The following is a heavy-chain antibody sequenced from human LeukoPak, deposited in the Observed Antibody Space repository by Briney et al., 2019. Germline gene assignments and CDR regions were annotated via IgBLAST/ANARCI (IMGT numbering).Heavy chain of an antibody. D-gene: IGHD3-3*01. V-gene: IGHV4-59*11. CDR3: ARAMRITIFKGGFDP. Sequence: SETLSLTCTVSGGSISSHYWSWIRQPPGKGLEWIGYIYYSGSTNYNPSLKSRVTISVDTSKNQFSLKLSSVTAADTAVYYCARAMRITIFKGGFDPWGQGALVTVSS. CDR1: GGSISSHY. CDR2: IYYSGST. J-gene: IGHJ5*02.